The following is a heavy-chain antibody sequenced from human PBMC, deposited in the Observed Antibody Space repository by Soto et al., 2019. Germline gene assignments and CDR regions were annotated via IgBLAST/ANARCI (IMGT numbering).Heavy chain of an antibody. CDR1: GFSLSTSGVG. J-gene: IGHJ4*02. CDR2: IYWDDAK. Sequence: QITLKESGPTLVKPTQTLTLTCTFSGFSLSTSGVGVGWIRQPPGRALEWLALIYWDDAKRYSPSLKSRLTITKDTSKNQVVLVMTNMDPVDTATYYCAHRMVRGVMRYYYDSWGQGTLVTVSS. D-gene: IGHD3-10*01. V-gene: IGHV2-5*02. CDR3: AHRMVRGVMRYYYDS.